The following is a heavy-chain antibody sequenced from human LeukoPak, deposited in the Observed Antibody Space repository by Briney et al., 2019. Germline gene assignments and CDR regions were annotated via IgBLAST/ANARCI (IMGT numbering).Heavy chain of an antibody. Sequence: SENVSCKAWVGTFSSYAISGVRQAPGQGREWMGRIIPILWTANHAQNFQDRVTITTHVSTSTAHRELSRLRSEDTAVYYCARENLWQGYDILAGYLGNNWFDPWGQGTLVTVSS. J-gene: IGHJ5*02. D-gene: IGHD3-9*01. CDR3: ARENLWQGYDILAGYLGNNWFDP. CDR1: VGTFSSYA. V-gene: IGHV1-69*05. CDR2: IIPILWTA.